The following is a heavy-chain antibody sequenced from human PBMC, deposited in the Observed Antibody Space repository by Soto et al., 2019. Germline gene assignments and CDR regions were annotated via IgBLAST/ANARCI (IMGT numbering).Heavy chain of an antibody. D-gene: IGHD3-3*02. Sequence: PGASLRLSCAASGFTFSSYAIHWVRQAPGKGLEWVAVISYDGSNKYYADSVKGRFTISRDNSKNTLYLQMNSLRAEDTAVYYCARAFRYYYGMDVWGQGTTVTVSS. J-gene: IGHJ6*02. CDR1: GFTFSSYA. CDR3: ARAFRYYYGMDV. CDR2: ISYDGSNK. V-gene: IGHV3-30-3*01.